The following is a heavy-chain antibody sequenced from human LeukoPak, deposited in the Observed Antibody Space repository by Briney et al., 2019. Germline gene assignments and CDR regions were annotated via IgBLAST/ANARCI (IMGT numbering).Heavy chain of an antibody. CDR3: ARDGSGLYNWFDP. D-gene: IGHD6-19*01. CDR2: INPNSGGT. J-gene: IGHJ5*02. V-gene: IGHV1-2*02. Sequence: VASMNVSFKASGYTFTGYYMHWVRQAPAQGLEWMGWINPNSGGTNYAQKFQGRVTMTRDTSISTAYLELSRLRSDDTPVYYCARDGSGLYNWFDPWGQGTLVTVSS. CDR1: GYTFTGYY.